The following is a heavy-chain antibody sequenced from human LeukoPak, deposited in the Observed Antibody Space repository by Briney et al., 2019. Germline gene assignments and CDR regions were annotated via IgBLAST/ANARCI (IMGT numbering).Heavy chain of an antibody. V-gene: IGHV3-23*01. J-gene: IGHJ4*02. CDR2: ISGGGTGS. CDR3: AKGLYHYYGSGSYTLDY. CDR1: GFTFSTYA. D-gene: IGHD3-10*01. Sequence: GGSLRLSCAASGFTFSTYAMSWVRQAPGEGLEWVSAISGGGTGSYYADSVKGRFTISRDNSKNTLYLQMNSLRAEDTAIYYCAKGLYHYYGSGSYTLDYWGQGTQVTVSS.